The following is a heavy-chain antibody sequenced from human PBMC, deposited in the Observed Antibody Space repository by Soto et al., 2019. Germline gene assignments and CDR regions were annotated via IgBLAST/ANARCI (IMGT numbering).Heavy chain of an antibody. D-gene: IGHD6-13*01. CDR3: ARDETAAAVIKFYYYGMDV. Sequence: GGSLRLSCTASGFTFNTFGMSWVRQAPGKGLEWVSTISRSGSTIYYADSVKGRFTISRDNAKNTLYLQMNSLRDEDTAVYYCARDETAAAVIKFYYYGMDVWGQGTMVTVSS. CDR1: GFTFNTFG. V-gene: IGHV3-48*02. J-gene: IGHJ6*02. CDR2: ISRSGSTI.